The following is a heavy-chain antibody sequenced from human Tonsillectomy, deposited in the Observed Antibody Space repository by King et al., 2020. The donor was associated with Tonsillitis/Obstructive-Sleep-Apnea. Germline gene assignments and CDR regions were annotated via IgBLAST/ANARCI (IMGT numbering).Heavy chain of an antibody. D-gene: IGHD2-2*01. CDR2: IFYSWST. CDR1: GGSIISGGYY. CDR3: AASGIPGVVVVPAAITY. V-gene: IGHV4-31*03. J-gene: IGHJ4*02. Sequence: QLQESGPGLVKPSQTLSLTCTVSGGSIISGGYYCSWIRQHPGKGLEWIGYIFYSWSTYYNPSLKSRVTISGDTSKNQFSLKLSSVTAADTAVYYCAASGIPGVVVVPAAITYWGQGTLVTVSS.